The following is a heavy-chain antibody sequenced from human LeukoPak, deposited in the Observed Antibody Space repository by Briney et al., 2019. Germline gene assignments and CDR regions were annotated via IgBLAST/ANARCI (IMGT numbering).Heavy chain of an antibody. CDR3: ARLGRYYDSSGYYSFDDPKFDY. Sequence: ASVKVSCKASGYTFTSYAMHWVRQAPGQRLEWMGWINAGNGNTKYSQKFQGRVTFTRDTSACTAYMELSSLRSEDTAVYYCARLGRYYDSSGYYSFDDPKFDYWGQGTLVTVSS. J-gene: IGHJ4*02. D-gene: IGHD3-22*01. CDR1: GYTFTSYA. CDR2: INAGNGNT. V-gene: IGHV1-3*01.